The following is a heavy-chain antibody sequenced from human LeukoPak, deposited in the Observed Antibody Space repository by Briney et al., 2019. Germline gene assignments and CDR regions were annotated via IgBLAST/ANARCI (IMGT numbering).Heavy chain of an antibody. Sequence: GGSLRLSCAASGFTFSSYAMSWVRQAPGKGMEWVSGISGSGASTYYADSVRGRFTISRDNSKNTLSLQMNSLRAEDTAVYYCAKGELEYCSGTRCYPFDYWGQGTLVTVSS. V-gene: IGHV3-23*01. CDR3: AKGELEYCSGTRCYPFDY. CDR1: GFTFSSYA. CDR2: ISGSGAST. D-gene: IGHD2-15*01. J-gene: IGHJ4*02.